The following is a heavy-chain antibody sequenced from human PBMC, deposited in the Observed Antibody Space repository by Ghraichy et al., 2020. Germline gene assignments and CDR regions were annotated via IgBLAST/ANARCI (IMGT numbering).Heavy chain of an antibody. CDR2: IIPILGIA. D-gene: IGHD3-22*01. CDR1: GGTFSSYT. CDR3: ARYYYDSSGYYSFDY. J-gene: IGHJ4*02. Sequence: SVKVSCKASGGTFSSYTISWVRQAPGQGLEWMGRIIPILGIANYAQKFQGRVTITADKSTSTAYMELSSLRSEDTAVYYCARYYYDSSGYYSFDYWGQGTLVTVSS. V-gene: IGHV1-69*02.